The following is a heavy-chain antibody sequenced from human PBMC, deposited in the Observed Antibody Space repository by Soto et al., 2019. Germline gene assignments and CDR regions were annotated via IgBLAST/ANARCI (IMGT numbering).Heavy chain of an antibody. V-gene: IGHV3-66*01. Sequence: GGSLRLSCAASGFTVSSKYMSWVRQAPGKGLEWVSLIQSGGTTYYADSVKGRFTISRDSSENTLHLQMDSLRAEDTAVYYCARDDVLCDGGICYWVPMDVWGKGNAVTVS. CDR3: ARDDVLCDGGICYWVPMDV. D-gene: IGHD2-15*01. CDR1: GFTVSSKY. J-gene: IGHJ6*03. CDR2: IQSGGTT.